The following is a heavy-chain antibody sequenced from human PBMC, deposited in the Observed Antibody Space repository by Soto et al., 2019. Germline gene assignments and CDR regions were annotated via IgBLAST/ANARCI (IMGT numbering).Heavy chain of an antibody. J-gene: IGHJ4*02. CDR1: GGSFSGYS. Sequence: SETLSLTCAAYGGSFSGYSWNWIRQPPGKGPEWIGEINHSGSTNYNPSLKSRVTISLDTSKNQFSLRLTSLTAADTAVYFCARAPQIVAMGRPFDYWGQGILVTVSS. D-gene: IGHD5-12*01. CDR2: INHSGST. V-gene: IGHV4-34*01. CDR3: ARAPQIVAMGRPFDY.